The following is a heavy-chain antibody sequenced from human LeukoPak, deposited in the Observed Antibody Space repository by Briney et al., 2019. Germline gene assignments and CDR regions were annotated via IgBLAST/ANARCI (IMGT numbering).Heavy chain of an antibody. CDR1: DFTVSSFY. CDR2: IYGGHGS. V-gene: IGHV3-53*01. Sequence: GGSLRLSCTASDFTVSSFYMSWVRRAPGKGLEWVSAIYGGHGSFYADSVKGRFTISRDHSNNSVSLQMTNLRVEDTAIYYCARGAYRISWPGIDYWGQGTLVTVSS. D-gene: IGHD3-16*02. CDR3: ARGAYRISWPGIDY. J-gene: IGHJ4*02.